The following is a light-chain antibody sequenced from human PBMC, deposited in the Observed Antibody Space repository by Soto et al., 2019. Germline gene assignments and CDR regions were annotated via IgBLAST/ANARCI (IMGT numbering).Light chain of an antibody. J-gene: IGKJ3*01. CDR2: YAS. V-gene: IGKV3-15*01. CDR1: ESVHRN. Sequence: EVVMTQSPATLSVSPGERVTLYCRASESVHRNLAWYHQKPGQGPSLLIYYASTRATGVPDRFTGSGSGTECTLPIRSLQSEDFGIYHCQHYGNWPPTFGPGTKVEIK. CDR3: QHYGNWPPT.